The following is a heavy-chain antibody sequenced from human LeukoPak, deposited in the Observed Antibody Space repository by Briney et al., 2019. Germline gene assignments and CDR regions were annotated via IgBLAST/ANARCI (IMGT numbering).Heavy chain of an antibody. D-gene: IGHD1-26*01. J-gene: IGHJ6*03. V-gene: IGHV1-69*05. CDR2: IIPIFGTA. Sequence: VASVKVSCKASGGTFISYAISWVRQAPGQGLEWMGRIIPIFGTANYAQKFQGRVTITTDESTSTAYMELSSLRSEDTAVYYCARDLGIVGATTSYYYYMDVWGKGTTVTVSS. CDR3: ARDLGIVGATTSYYYYMDV. CDR1: GGTFISYA.